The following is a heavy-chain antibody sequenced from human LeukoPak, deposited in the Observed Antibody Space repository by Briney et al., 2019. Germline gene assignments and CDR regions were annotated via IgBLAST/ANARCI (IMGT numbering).Heavy chain of an antibody. CDR1: GYTFTSYG. Sequence: ASVKVSCKASGYTFTSYGISWVRQAPGQGLEWMGWISAYNGNTNYAQKLQGRVTMTTDTSTSTAYMELRSLRSDDTAVYYCARVGGHIVVVPAATRDAFDIWGQGTMVTVSS. D-gene: IGHD2-2*01. J-gene: IGHJ3*02. CDR2: ISAYNGNT. CDR3: ARVGGHIVVVPAATRDAFDI. V-gene: IGHV1-18*01.